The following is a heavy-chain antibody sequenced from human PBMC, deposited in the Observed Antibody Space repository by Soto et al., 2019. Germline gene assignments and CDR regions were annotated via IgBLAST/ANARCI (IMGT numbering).Heavy chain of an antibody. D-gene: IGHD6-19*01. CDR3: AKDRYSSGANYFDY. Sequence: QVLLMESGGGVVHPGRSLRLSCAASGLTFSSFGMHWVRQAPGKGLEWVAVISYDGNNKYYSDSVKGRFTISRDNPKNTLYLQLNGLKPEDTAVYYCAKDRYSSGANYFDYWGQGTLVTVSS. CDR1: GLTFSSFG. J-gene: IGHJ4*02. CDR2: ISYDGNNK. V-gene: IGHV3-30*18.